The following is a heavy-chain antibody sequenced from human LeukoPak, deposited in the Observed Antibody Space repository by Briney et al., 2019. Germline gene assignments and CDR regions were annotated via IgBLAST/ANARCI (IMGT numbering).Heavy chain of an antibody. CDR2: TYYRSKWYN. D-gene: IGHD1-7*01. J-gene: IGHJ5*02. CDR3: ARDREFELELPSWFDP. V-gene: IGHV6-1*01. Sequence: SQTLSLTCAISGDSVSSNSAAWNWIRQSPSRGLEWLGRTYYRSKWYNDYAVSVKSRITINPDTSKNQFSLQLNSVTPEDTAVYYCARDREFELELPSWFDPWGQGTLVTVSS. CDR1: GDSVSSNSAA.